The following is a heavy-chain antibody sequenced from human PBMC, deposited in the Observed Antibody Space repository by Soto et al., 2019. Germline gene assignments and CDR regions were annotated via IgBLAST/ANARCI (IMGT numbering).Heavy chain of an antibody. CDR2: INPNSGGT. V-gene: IGHV1-2*02. J-gene: IGHJ6*02. Sequence: ASVKVSCKASGYTFTGYYMHWVRQAPGQGLEWMGWINPNSGGTNYAQKFQGRVTMTRDTSISTAYMELSRLRSDDTAVYYCARDLMQIVVVINRYYYGMDVWGQGTTVT. D-gene: IGHD3-22*01. CDR3: ARDLMQIVVVINRYYYGMDV. CDR1: GYTFTGYY.